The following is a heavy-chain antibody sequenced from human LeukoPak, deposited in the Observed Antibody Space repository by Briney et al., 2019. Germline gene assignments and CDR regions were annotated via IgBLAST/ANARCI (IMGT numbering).Heavy chain of an antibody. CDR1: GFTFNNYA. V-gene: IGHV3-23*01. D-gene: IGHD5-12*01. Sequence: GGSLRLSCAASGFTFNNYAMRWFRQAPGKGLEWVSGISGSGGSTYYADSVKGRFTISRDNSKNTLYLQMNSLRAEDTAVYYCAKGGSSGYVFHVDVWGKGTTVTVSS. CDR2: ISGSGGST. CDR3: AKGGSSGYVFHVDV. J-gene: IGHJ6*04.